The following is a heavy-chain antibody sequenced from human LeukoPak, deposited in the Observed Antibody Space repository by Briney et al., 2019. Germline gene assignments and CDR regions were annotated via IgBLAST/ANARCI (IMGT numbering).Heavy chain of an antibody. V-gene: IGHV3-11*01. CDR3: ATDGAGFDT. CDR1: GFTFSDYY. CDR2: INIGGTNT. Sequence: GGSLRLSCVASGFTFSDYYMSWTRQAPGKGLEWLSYINIGGTNTHYADSVKGRFTISRDNAKKSLYLQMNNLRAEDTAVYYCATDGAGFDTWGQGVLVTVSS. J-gene: IGHJ5*02.